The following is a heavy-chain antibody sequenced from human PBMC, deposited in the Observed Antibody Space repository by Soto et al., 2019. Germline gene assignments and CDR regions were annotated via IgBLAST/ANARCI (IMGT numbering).Heavy chain of an antibody. Sequence: SETLSLTCAVYGGSFSGYYWSWIRQPPGKGLEWIGEINHSGSTNYNPSLKSRVTISVDTSKNQFSLKLSSVTAADTAVYYCAKGRVATQYFDYWGQGTLVTVSS. CDR3: AKGRVATQYFDY. D-gene: IGHD5-12*01. V-gene: IGHV4-34*01. J-gene: IGHJ4*02. CDR1: GGSFSGYY. CDR2: INHSGST.